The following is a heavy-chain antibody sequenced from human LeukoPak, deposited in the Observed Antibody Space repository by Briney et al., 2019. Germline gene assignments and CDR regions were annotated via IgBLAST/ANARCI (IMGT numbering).Heavy chain of an antibody. CDR2: IYHSGST. J-gene: IGHJ4*02. D-gene: IGHD6-19*01. CDR3: ARGQPSSGWYRGDY. V-gene: IGHV4-30-2*01. Sequence: SQTLSLTCAVSGGSISSGGYSWSWIRQPPGKGLEWIGYIYHSGSTNYNPSLKSRVTISVDTSKNQFSLKLSSVTAADTAVYYCARGQPSSGWYRGDYWGQGTLVTVSS. CDR1: GGSISSGGYS.